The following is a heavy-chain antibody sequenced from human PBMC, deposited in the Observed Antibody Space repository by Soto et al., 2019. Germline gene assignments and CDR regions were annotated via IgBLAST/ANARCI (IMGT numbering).Heavy chain of an antibody. CDR3: ETVPDTGPHYFDY. CDR2: ISSSGSTI. D-gene: IGHD2-2*01. CDR1: GFTFSSYE. Sequence: PGGSLRLSCAASGFTFSSYEMNWVRQAPGKGLEWVSYISSSGSTIYYADSVKGRFTISRDNAKNSLYLQMNSLRAEDTAVYYCETVPDTGPHYFDYWGQGTLVTVSS. V-gene: IGHV3-48*03. J-gene: IGHJ4*02.